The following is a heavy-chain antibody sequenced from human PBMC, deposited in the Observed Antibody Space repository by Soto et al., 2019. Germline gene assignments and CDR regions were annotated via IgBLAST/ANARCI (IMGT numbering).Heavy chain of an antibody. CDR3: ARELTYYVSSASYLDY. D-gene: IGHD3-16*01. J-gene: IGHJ4*02. V-gene: IGHV6-1*01. CDR2: TYYRSRWYN. Sequence: SETLSLTCAISGDSVSGNSAAWNWIRQAPSRGLEWLGRTYYRSRWYNDYAVSVKSRINVNPDTSKNQFFMHLNSVTPEDTAVYYCARELTYYVSSASYLDYWGQGALVTVSS. CDR1: GDSVSGNSAA.